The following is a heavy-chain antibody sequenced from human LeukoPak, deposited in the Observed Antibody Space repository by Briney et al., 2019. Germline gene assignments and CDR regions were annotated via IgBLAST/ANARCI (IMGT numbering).Heavy chain of an antibody. V-gene: IGHV3-21*01. Sequence: PGGSLRLSCLVSGFTFERYAMDWVRQAPGKGLEWVSSISSSSSYIYYADSVKGRFTISRDNAKNSLYLQINGLRAEDTAVYYCARDRSLTAFDCWGQGTLVTVSS. CDR2: ISSSSSYI. J-gene: IGHJ4*02. CDR1: GFTFERYA. D-gene: IGHD5-18*01. CDR3: ARDRSLTAFDC.